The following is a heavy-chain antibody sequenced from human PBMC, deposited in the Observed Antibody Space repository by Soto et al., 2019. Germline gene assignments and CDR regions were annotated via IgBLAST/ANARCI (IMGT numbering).Heavy chain of an antibody. CDR2: IIPIFGTA. CDR1: GGTFSSYA. Sequence: GASVKVSCKASGGTFSSYAISCVRQAPGQGLEWMGGIIPIFGTANYAQKFQGRVTITADESTSTAYMELSSLRSEDTAVYYCARGPSVLRYFDWSLPWGQGTLVTVSS. D-gene: IGHD3-9*01. J-gene: IGHJ5*02. CDR3: ARGPSVLRYFDWSLP. V-gene: IGHV1-69*13.